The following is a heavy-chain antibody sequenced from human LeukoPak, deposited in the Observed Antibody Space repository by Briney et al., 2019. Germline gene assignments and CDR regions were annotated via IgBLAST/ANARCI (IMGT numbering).Heavy chain of an antibody. CDR3: AKDINEFLEWLSPQSHFQH. D-gene: IGHD3-3*01. Sequence: AGGSLRLSCAASGFTFSSYAMSWVRQAPGKGLEWVSAISGSGGSTYYADSVKGRFTISRDNSKNTLYLQMNSLRAEDTAVYYCAKDINEFLEWLSPQSHFQHWGQGTLVTVSS. V-gene: IGHV3-23*01. J-gene: IGHJ1*01. CDR1: GFTFSSYA. CDR2: ISGSGGST.